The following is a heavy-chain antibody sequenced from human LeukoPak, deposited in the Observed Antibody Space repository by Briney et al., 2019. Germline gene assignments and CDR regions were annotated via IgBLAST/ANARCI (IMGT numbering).Heavy chain of an antibody. CDR2: FYYRVTP. CDR3: ARRIPLTGPLWYFHL. D-gene: IGHD1-20*01. J-gene: IGHJ2*01. CDR1: GGSIISDNYY. V-gene: IGHV4-31*01. Sequence: LFLPCSVSGGSIISDNYYWSGSRQHGGEGLGWIGDFYYRVTPYYLPPLKPPLPISLATSNNQFSLNLSSVTPADTAVYYCARRIPLTGPLWYFHLWGRGTLLTVSS.